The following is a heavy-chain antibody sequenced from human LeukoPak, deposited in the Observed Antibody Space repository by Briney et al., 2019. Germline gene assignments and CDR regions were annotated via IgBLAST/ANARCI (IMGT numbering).Heavy chain of an antibody. J-gene: IGHJ4*02. Sequence: GGSLRLSCAASGFGFPSYGMHWVRQAPGKGLEWVAFIRSDGIDKFYSASVKGRFTISRDSSKSTLSLQMNSLRSDDTAVYYCARDNNYYGSGSYSGSDYWGQGTLVTVSS. CDR2: IRSDGIDK. CDR3: ARDNNYYGSGSYSGSDY. V-gene: IGHV3-30*02. D-gene: IGHD3-10*01. CDR1: GFGFPSYG.